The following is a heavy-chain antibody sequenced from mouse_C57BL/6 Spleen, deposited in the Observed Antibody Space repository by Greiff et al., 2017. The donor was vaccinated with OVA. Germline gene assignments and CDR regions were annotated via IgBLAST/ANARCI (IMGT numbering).Heavy chain of an antibody. D-gene: IGHD1-1*01. CDR2: IYPGDGDT. J-gene: IGHJ2*01. V-gene: IGHV1-82*01. CDR3: ARSGAITTVVDY. Sequence: QVQLQQSGPELVKPGASVKISCKASGYAFSSSWMNWVKQRPGKGLEWIGRIYPGDGDTNYNGKFKGKATLTADKSSSTAYMQLSSLTSEDSAVYFCARSGAITTVVDYWGQGTTLTVSS. CDR1: GYAFSSSW.